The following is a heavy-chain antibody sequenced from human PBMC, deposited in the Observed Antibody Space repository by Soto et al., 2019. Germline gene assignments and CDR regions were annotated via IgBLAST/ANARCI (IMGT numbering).Heavy chain of an antibody. J-gene: IGHJ4*02. CDR2: ISGSGGST. V-gene: IGHV3-23*01. CDR1: GFTFSSYA. Sequence: LRLSCAASGFTFSSYAMSWVRQAPGKGLEWVSAISGSGGSTYYADSVKGRFTISRDNSKNTLYLQMNSLRAEDTAVYYCAKDYSGSYYPFDYWGQGTLVTVSS. D-gene: IGHD1-26*01. CDR3: AKDYSGSYYPFDY.